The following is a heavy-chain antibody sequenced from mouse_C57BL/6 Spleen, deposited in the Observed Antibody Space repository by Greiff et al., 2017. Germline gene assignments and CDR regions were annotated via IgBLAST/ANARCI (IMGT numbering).Heavy chain of an antibody. Sequence: VQLQQPGTELVKPGASVKLSCKASGYTFTSYWMHWVKQRPGQGLEWIGNINPSNGGTNYNEKFKSKATLTVDKSSSTAYLQLSSLTSEDSAVYYCARRAIYYYGSSYDYYAMDYWGQGTSVTVSS. CDR1: GYTFTSYW. V-gene: IGHV1-53*01. CDR3: ARRAIYYYGSSYDYYAMDY. CDR2: INPSNGGT. D-gene: IGHD1-1*01. J-gene: IGHJ4*01.